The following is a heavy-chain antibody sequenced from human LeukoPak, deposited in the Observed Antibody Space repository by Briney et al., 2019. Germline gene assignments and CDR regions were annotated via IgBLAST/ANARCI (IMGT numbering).Heavy chain of an antibody. CDR3: ARTTRDYYDSSGYPDY. CDR2: IYPGDSDT. CDR1: GSSFTSYW. Sequence: GESLKISCKGSGSSFTSYWIGWVRQMPGKGLEWMGIIYPGDSDTRYSPSFQGQVTISADKSISTAYLQWSSLKASDTAMYYCARTTRDYYDSSGYPDYWGQGTLVTVSS. D-gene: IGHD3-22*01. V-gene: IGHV5-51*01. J-gene: IGHJ4*02.